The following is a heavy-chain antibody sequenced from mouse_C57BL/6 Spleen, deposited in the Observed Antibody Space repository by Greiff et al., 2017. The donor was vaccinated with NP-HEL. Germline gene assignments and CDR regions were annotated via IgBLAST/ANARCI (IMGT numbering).Heavy chain of an antibody. J-gene: IGHJ2*01. V-gene: IGHV1-61*01. CDR1: GYTFTSYW. D-gene: IGHD1-1*01. CDR2: IYPSDSET. CDR3: ARLGPYFYGSSYVDFDY. Sequence: VQLQQPGAELVRPGSSVKLSCKASGYTFTSYWMDWVKQRPGQGLEWIGNIYPSDSETHYNQKFKDKATLTVDKSSSTAYMQLSSLTSEDSAVYYCARLGPYFYGSSYVDFDYWGQGTTLTVSS.